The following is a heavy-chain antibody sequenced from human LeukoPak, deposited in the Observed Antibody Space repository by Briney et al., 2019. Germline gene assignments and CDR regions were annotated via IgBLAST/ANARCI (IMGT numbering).Heavy chain of an antibody. J-gene: IGHJ4*02. CDR1: GFTFSSYG. Sequence: GGSLRLSCAASGFTFSSYGMHWVRQAPGKGLEWVAVISYGGSNKYYADSVKGRFTISRDNSKNTLYLQMNSLRAEDTAVYYCAKDLLGYSGYDPFDYWGQGTLVTVSS. V-gene: IGHV3-30*18. D-gene: IGHD5-12*01. CDR2: ISYGGSNK. CDR3: AKDLLGYSGYDPFDY.